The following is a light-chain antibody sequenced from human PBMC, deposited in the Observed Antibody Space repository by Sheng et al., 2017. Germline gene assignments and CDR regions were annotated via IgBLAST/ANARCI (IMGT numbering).Light chain of an antibody. Sequence: QSALTQPASVSGSPGQSITISCTGTSSDVGGYNYVSWYQQHPGKAPKLMIYDVSNRPSGVSNRFSGSKSGNTASLTISGLQAEDEADYYCAAWDDSLNGFWVFGGGTKLTVL. J-gene: IGLJ3*02. CDR3: AAWDDSLNGFWV. V-gene: IGLV2-14*03. CDR2: DVS. CDR1: SSDVGGYNY.